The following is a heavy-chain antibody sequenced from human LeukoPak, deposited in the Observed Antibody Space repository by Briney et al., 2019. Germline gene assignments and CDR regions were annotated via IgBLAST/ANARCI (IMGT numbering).Heavy chain of an antibody. J-gene: IGHJ4*02. Sequence: GSLRLSFAASGFTVITNDRTWVRQAPGKGLEWVSVLYSDGNTKYADSVQGRFTISRDNSKNTLYLEMNSLSPDDTAVYYCARGVEPLAANTLAYWGQGTLVTVSS. D-gene: IGHD1-14*01. CDR2: LYSDGNT. CDR3: ARGVEPLAANTLAY. CDR1: GFTVITND. V-gene: IGHV3-53*01.